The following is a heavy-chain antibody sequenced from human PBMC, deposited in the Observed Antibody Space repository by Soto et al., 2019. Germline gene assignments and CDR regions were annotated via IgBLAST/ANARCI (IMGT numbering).Heavy chain of an antibody. CDR1: GASLSSGDNY. J-gene: IGHJ5*02. V-gene: IGHV4-31*03. Sequence: QVQLQESGPGLVKPSQTLSLTCTFSGASLSSGDNYWSWIRHHPGKGLEWIGNVHNSGDIYYSSSLKRRLTISIDTSKNQFSLRLNSVTAADTAVYYCARIYNGWFDPWGPGTLVTVSS. D-gene: IGHD2-8*01. CDR2: VHNSGDI. CDR3: ARIYNGWFDP.